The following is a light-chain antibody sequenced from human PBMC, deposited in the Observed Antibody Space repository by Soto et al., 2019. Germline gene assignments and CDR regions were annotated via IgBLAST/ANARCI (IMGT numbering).Light chain of an antibody. J-gene: IGKJ1*01. CDR3: QQSYSTPPWT. V-gene: IGKV1-39*01. Sequence: DIQLTQSPSSLSASVGDKVTITCRASQSIRSYLNWVQQKPGKAPKLLIYDASNLQSGVPSRFSGSGSGTDFTLTISSLQPEDFATYFCQQSYSTPPWTFGQGTKVDIK. CDR2: DAS. CDR1: QSIRSY.